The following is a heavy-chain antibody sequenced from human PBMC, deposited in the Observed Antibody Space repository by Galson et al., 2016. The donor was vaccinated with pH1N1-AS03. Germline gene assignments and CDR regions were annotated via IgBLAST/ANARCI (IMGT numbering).Heavy chain of an antibody. D-gene: IGHD3-3*01. CDR1: GFTFSIYA. Sequence: SLRLSCADSGFTFSIYAMHWVRQAPGKGLEWVSGVGGVGGSRWYAESVKGRFTVSRDNYKGTLELQMNSLRADDTAVYYCARGSGSSHWFDPWGQGTLVTVSS. CDR2: VGGVGGSR. V-gene: IGHV3-23*01. CDR3: ARGSGSSHWFDP. J-gene: IGHJ5*02.